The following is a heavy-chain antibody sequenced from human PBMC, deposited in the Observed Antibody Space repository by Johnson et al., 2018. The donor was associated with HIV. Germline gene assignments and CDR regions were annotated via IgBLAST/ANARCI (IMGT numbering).Heavy chain of an antibody. D-gene: IGHD1-14*01. CDR2: IYSGGST. Sequence: QVQVVESGGGVVQPGGSLRLSCAASEFIFNNYGMHWVRQAPGKGLEWVSVIYSGGSTYYADSVKGRFTISRDNSKNTLYLQMNSLRAEDTAVYYCARDPDLDAFDIWGQGTMVTVSS. CDR1: EFIFNNYG. V-gene: IGHV3-NL1*01. CDR3: ARDPDLDAFDI. J-gene: IGHJ3*02.